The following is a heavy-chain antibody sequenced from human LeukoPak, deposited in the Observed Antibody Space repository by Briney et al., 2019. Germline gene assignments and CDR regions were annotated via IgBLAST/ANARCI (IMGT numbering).Heavy chain of an antibody. Sequence: PGGSLRLSCAASGFTFSSYAMSWVRQAPGKGLEWVSAISGSGGSTYYADSVKGRFTISRDNSKNTLYLQMNSLRAEDTAVYYCAKRKGYCSGGSCYQDSDYWGQGTLVTVSS. CDR3: AKRKGYCSGGSCYQDSDY. CDR2: ISGSGGST. V-gene: IGHV3-23*01. D-gene: IGHD2-15*01. CDR1: GFTFSSYA. J-gene: IGHJ4*02.